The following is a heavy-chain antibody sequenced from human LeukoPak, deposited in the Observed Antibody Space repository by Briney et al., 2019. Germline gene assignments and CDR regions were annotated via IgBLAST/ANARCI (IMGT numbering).Heavy chain of an antibody. D-gene: IGHD6-6*01. V-gene: IGHV4-4*02. Sequence: SETLSLTCAVSGGSISSSNWWSWVRQPPGKGLEWIGEIYHSGSTNYNPSLKSRVTISVDTSKNQFSLKLSSVTAADTALYYCARSRTGSSSFDYWGQGTLVTVSS. CDR1: GGSISSSNW. CDR3: ARSRTGSSSFDY. J-gene: IGHJ4*02. CDR2: IYHSGST.